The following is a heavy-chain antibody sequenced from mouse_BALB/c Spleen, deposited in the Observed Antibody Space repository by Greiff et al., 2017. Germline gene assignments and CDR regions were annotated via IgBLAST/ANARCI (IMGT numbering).Heavy chain of an antibody. Sequence: EVQGVESGGGLVQPGGSRKLSCAASGFTFSSFGMHWVRQAPEKGLEWVAYISSGSSTIYYADTVKGRFTISRDNPKNTLFLQMTSLRSEDTAMYYCARSITTVVARYYYAMDYWGQGTSVTVSS. V-gene: IGHV5-17*02. CDR2: ISSGSSTI. D-gene: IGHD1-1*01. CDR3: ARSITTVVARYYYAMDY. J-gene: IGHJ4*01. CDR1: GFTFSSFG.